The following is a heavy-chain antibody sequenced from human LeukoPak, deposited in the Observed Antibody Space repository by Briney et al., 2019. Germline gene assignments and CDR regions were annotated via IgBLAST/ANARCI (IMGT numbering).Heavy chain of an antibody. CDR3: ATGFSSWYKGVDY. CDR2: TYTGGNS. CDR1: GFTVSSIH. V-gene: IGHV3-53*01. D-gene: IGHD6-13*01. J-gene: IGHJ4*02. Sequence: GGSLRLSCAASGFTVSSIHMVWVRQAPGKGLEWVSVTYTGGNSYYADSVKGRFIISRDISKNTLYLQMNSLRAEDSAVYYCATGFSSWYKGVDYWGQGTLVTVSS.